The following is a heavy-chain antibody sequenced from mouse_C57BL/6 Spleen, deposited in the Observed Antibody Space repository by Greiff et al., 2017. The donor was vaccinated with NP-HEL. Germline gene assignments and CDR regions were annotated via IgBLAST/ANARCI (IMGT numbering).Heavy chain of an antibody. D-gene: IGHD2-4*01. Sequence: QVQLQQPGAELVMPGASVKLSCKASGYTFTSYWMHWVKQRPGQGLEWIGEIDPSDSYTNYNQKFKGKSTLTVDKSSSTAYMQLSSLTSEDSAVYYCARGLYDYEGYWGQGTTLTVSS. CDR3: ARGLYDYEGY. CDR2: IDPSDSYT. CDR1: GYTFTSYW. V-gene: IGHV1-69*01. J-gene: IGHJ2*01.